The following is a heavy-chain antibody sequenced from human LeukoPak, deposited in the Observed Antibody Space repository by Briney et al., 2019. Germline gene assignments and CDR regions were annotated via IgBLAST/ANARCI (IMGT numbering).Heavy chain of an antibody. J-gene: IGHJ4*02. Sequence: GGSLRLSCAASGFSFSTYYVNWVRQAPGKGLEWVSCISSSSTYIYYSDSVRGRFAISRDNAKNSLYLQMNSLRAEDTAVYYCARATVSTYFLMDYWGQGTLVTVSS. CDR2: ISSSSTYI. CDR3: ARATVSTYFLMDY. V-gene: IGHV3-21*01. CDR1: GFSFSTYY. D-gene: IGHD4-17*01.